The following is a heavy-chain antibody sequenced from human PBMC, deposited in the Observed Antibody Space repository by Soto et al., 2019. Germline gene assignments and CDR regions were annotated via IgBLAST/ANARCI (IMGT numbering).Heavy chain of an antibody. V-gene: IGHV1-46*01. D-gene: IGHD1-1*01. CDR2: INTSGGST. CDR3: ARNDNSGLDY. J-gene: IGHJ4*02. CDR1: GYIFTSYY. Sequence: QVQLVQSGAEVKKPGASAKVSCKASGYIFTSYYIHWVRQAPGQGLEWMGMINTSGGSTSYAQKCQGRVTMTRDTSTSTVYMELSSLRSEDTAVYYCARNDNSGLDYWGQGTLVTVSS.